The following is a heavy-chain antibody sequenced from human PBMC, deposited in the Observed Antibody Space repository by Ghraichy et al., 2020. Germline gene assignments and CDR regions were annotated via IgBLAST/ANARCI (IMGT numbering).Heavy chain of an antibody. CDR3: ARSRKGRFDY. V-gene: IGHV4-4*09. D-gene: IGHD1-14*01. J-gene: IGHJ4*02. CDR2: IYTSGST. Sequence: SETLSLTCTVSGGSISSYYWSWIRQPPGKGLEWIGYIYTSGSTNYNPSLKSRVTISVDTSKNQFSLKLSSVTAADTAVYYCARSRKGRFDYWGQGTLVTVSS. CDR1: GGSISSYY.